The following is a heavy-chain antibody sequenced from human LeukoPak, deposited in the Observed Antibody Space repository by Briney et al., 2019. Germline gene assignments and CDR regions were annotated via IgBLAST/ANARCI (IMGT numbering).Heavy chain of an antibody. D-gene: IGHD3-3*01. CDR1: GFTFSSYS. J-gene: IGHJ4*02. Sequence: GGSLRLSCAASGFTFSSYSMNWVRQAPGKGLEWVSSISSSSSYIYYADSVKGRFTISRDNSKNTLYLQMNSLRAEDTAVYYCARDALIHYYDFWSGYSNSDYWGQGTLVTVSS. V-gene: IGHV3-21*01. CDR2: ISSSSSYI. CDR3: ARDALIHYYDFWSGYSNSDY.